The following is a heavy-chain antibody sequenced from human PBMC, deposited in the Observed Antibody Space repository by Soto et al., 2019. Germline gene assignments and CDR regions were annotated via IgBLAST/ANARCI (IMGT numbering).Heavy chain of an antibody. CDR3: ARDVVLRYFGY. J-gene: IGHJ4*02. D-gene: IGHD3-9*01. Sequence: ASVKVSCKASGYTFTGYYIHWVRQPPVQGLEWMGLINHNSGGTNYAQKFQGRVTMTRDTAISADYMELSRLRSDDTDVYYCARDVVLRYFGYCGQGTLVTVSS. CDR2: INHNSGGT. CDR1: GYTFTGYY. V-gene: IGHV1-2*02.